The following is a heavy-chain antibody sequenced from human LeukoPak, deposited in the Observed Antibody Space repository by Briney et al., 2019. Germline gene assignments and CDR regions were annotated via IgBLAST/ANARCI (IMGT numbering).Heavy chain of an antibody. CDR2: ISGDGVST. CDR1: GLPIADFA. J-gene: IGHJ4*02. Sequence: GGSLRLSCVASGLPIADFAMHWVRRAPGKGLEWVSLISGDGVSTFYADSVKGRFSIFGDNSKNSLYLEMRTEDAAMYYCAKESGKFDYWGQGTLVAVSS. CDR3: AKESGKFDY. V-gene: IGHV3-43*02.